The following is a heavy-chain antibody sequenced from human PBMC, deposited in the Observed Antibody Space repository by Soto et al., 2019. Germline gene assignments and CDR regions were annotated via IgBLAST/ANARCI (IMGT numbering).Heavy chain of an antibody. CDR3: AKGLRYSSWKTYYFDY. V-gene: IGHV3-9*01. D-gene: IGHD6-13*01. J-gene: IGHJ4*02. CDR2: ISWNSGSI. Sequence: EVQLVESGGGLVQPGRSLRLSCAASGFTFDDYAMHWVRQAPGKGLEWVSGISWNSGSIGYADSVKGRFIISRDNAKNSLYLQMNSLRAEDTALYYCAKGLRYSSWKTYYFDYWGQGTLVTVSS. CDR1: GFTFDDYA.